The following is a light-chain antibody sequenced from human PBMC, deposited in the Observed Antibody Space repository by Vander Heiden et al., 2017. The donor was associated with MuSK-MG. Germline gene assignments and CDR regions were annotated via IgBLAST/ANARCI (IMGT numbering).Light chain of an antibody. J-gene: IGLJ3*02. V-gene: IGLV7-43*01. CDR1: TGAVTSGLH. Sequence: QTVVTQEPSLTVSPGGTVTLTCASNTGAVTSGLHPNWFQQKPGQAPRALIYSTSNKHPWTPARFSGSLLGGKAALTLSGVQPEDEAEYYCPLSYGGVWVFGGGTKLTVL. CDR3: PLSYGGVWV. CDR2: STS.